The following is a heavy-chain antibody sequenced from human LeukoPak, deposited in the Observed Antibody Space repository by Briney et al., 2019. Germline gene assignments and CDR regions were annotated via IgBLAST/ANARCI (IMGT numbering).Heavy chain of an antibody. D-gene: IGHD1-1*01. CDR3: AKEGTHMHYYYMDV. CDR1: GFTFSSYR. J-gene: IGHJ6*03. Sequence: GGSLRLSCAGSGFTFSSYRMNWVRQAPGKGLEWVSYISSSSSTIYYANSVKGRFTISRDNSNNTLYLQMNSLRAEDTAVYYCAKEGTHMHYYYMDVWGKGTTVTVSS. CDR2: ISSSSSTI. V-gene: IGHV3-48*01.